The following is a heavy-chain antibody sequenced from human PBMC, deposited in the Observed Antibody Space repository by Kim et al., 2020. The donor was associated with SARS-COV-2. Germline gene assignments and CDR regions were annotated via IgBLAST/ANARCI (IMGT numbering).Heavy chain of an antibody. CDR3: TSTYYYDSSGYLLYFDY. J-gene: IGHJ4*02. Sequence: VKGRLTISRDDSKNTLYLQMNSLKTEDTAVYYCTSTYYYDSSGYLLYFDYWGQGTLVTVSS. V-gene: IGHV3-15*01. D-gene: IGHD3-22*01.